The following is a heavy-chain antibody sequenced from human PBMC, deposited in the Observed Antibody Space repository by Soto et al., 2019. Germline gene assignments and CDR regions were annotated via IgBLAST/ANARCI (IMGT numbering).Heavy chain of an antibody. CDR1: GFTFSSYA. CDR3: AKGSRYSSGYFDY. V-gene: IGHV3-23*01. J-gene: IGHJ4*02. Sequence: EVQLLESGGGLVQPGGSLRLSCAASGFTFSSYAMSWVRQAPGKELEWVSAISGSGGSTYYADSVKGRFTISRDNSKNTLYLQMNSLRAEDTAVYYCAKGSRYSSGYFDYWGQGTLVTVSS. D-gene: IGHD6-19*01. CDR2: ISGSGGST.